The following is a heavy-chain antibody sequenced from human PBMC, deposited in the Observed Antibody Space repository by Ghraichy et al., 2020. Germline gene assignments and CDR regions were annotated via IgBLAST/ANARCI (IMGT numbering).Heavy chain of an antibody. CDR3: ARVRYTSGHDS. CDR1: GYTFTSYD. D-gene: IGHD6-19*01. J-gene: IGHJ5*01. Sequence: ASVKVSCQLSGYTFTSYDFNWVRQAAGQGLEWMGWMNPNSGKAGYAQKFQGRVSMTSNASLNTAYMELSSLTPDDTGVYYCARVRYTSGHDSWGQGTQVTVSS. V-gene: IGHV1-8*01. CDR2: MNPNSGKA.